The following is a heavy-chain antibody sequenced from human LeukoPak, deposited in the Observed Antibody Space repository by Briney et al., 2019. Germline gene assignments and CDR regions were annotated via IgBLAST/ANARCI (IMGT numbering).Heavy chain of an antibody. CDR3: ASSVRVLEGNSGYAH. D-gene: IGHD5-12*01. Sequence: GGSLRLSCAASGFTFSSCAMTWFRQAPGKGLEWVSSTSSSSSYIYYADSVKGRFTISRDNAKNSLYLQMNSLRAEDTAVYYCASSVRVLEGNSGYAHWGQGTLVTVSS. CDR2: TSSSSSYI. V-gene: IGHV3-21*01. J-gene: IGHJ4*02. CDR1: GFTFSSCA.